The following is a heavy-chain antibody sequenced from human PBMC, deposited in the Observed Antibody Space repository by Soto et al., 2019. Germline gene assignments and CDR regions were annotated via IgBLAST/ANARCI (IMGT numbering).Heavy chain of an antibody. CDR1: GGTFSSYA. Sequence: QVQLVQSGAEVKKPGSSVKVSCKASGGTFSSYAISWVRQAPGQGLEWMGGIIPDFGTANYAQKLQGRVTITPDESTSTTYVQLSSLLYEKTPVNNCAIDLMDTAIVIRHALDTWGQGTMVTVSS. CDR3: AIDLMDTAIVIRHALDT. CDR2: IIPDFGTA. V-gene: IGHV1-69*01. J-gene: IGHJ3*02. D-gene: IGHD5-18*01.